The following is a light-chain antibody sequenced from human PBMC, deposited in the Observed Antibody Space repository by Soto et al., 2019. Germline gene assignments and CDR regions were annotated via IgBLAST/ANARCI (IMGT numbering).Light chain of an antibody. V-gene: IGKV1-5*01. J-gene: IGKJ2*01. CDR2: DAS. CDR3: QNYETYSSK. Sequence: DSRMPQSPSTISASVLAISTITFLASQSISAWLAWYQQKPGKAPKLLIYDASNLESGVPSRFSGGGSGTDFTLTISSLQPDDSATYYCQNYETYSSKFGQGNKGDIK. CDR1: QSISAW.